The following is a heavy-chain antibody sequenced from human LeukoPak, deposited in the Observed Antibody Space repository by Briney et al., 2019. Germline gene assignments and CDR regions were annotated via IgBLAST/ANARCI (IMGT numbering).Heavy chain of an antibody. Sequence: SETLSLTCTVSGYSISSGYYWGWIRQPPGKGLEWIGSIYYSGSTYYNPSLKSRVTISVDTSKNQFSLKLSSVTAADTAVYYCARVVTADFDFWGQGSLVTVSS. V-gene: IGHV4-38-2*02. CDR3: ARVVTADFDF. D-gene: IGHD2-21*02. CDR1: GYSISSGYY. CDR2: IYYSGST. J-gene: IGHJ4*02.